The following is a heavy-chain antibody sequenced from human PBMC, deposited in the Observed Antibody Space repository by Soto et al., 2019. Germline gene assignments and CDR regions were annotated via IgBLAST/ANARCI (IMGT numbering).Heavy chain of an antibody. V-gene: IGHV5-51*01. Sequence: PGESLKISCKASGYNFTSYWNGWVRQVPGKGLEWVGIIYPGDSDTRYSPSFRGQVTISADKSISTAYLQWSSLTASDTAIYYCARRRGGGPSDFWGQGTLVTVSS. CDR2: IYPGDSDT. D-gene: IGHD2-15*01. CDR3: ARRRGGGPSDF. J-gene: IGHJ4*02. CDR1: GYNFTSYW.